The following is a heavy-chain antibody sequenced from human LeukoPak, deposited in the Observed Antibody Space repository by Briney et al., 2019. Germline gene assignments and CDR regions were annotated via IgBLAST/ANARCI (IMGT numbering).Heavy chain of an antibody. CDR2: ISSASGSI. D-gene: IGHD2-2*01. CDR1: GFTYSSYS. V-gene: IGHV3-48*04. CDR3: ARLPAYCSSTSCYYDY. Sequence: PGGSLRLSCAAYGFTYSSYSMNWVRQAPGKGLEWVSYISSASGSIYYADSVKGRFTISRDNAKNSLFLQMNSLRAEDTAVYYCARLPAYCSSTSCYYDYWGQGTLVTVSS. J-gene: IGHJ4*02.